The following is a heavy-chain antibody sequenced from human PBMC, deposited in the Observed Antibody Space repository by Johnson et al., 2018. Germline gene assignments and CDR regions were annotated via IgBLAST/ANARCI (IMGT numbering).Heavy chain of an antibody. D-gene: IGHD4-17*01. Sequence: QVQLQQWGAGLLKPSETLSLTCAVYGGSFSAYYWSWIRQPPGKGLEWMGEINHSGSTSDNPSLKIRVTISVDTSKNQFSLKLSSVTAADTAVYYCARGPTGGDYVDYYYYYMDVWGKGTTVTVSS. V-gene: IGHV4-34*01. CDR1: GGSFSAYY. CDR2: INHSGST. CDR3: ARGPTGGDYVDYYYYYMDV. J-gene: IGHJ6*03.